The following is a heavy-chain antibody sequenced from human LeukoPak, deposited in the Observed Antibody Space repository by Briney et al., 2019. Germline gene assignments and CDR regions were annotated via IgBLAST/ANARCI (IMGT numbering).Heavy chain of an antibody. CDR3: VKDHADIVVLPGAHIDY. D-gene: IGHD2-2*01. V-gene: IGHV3-30*18. CDR1: GFTFSSYG. Sequence: GTSLRLSCAASGFTFSSYGMHWVRQAPGKGLEWMAVIPYDGGYTYYADSVKGRVTISRDNSKNTVYLQMNSLRADDTAVYYCVKDHADIVVLPGAHIDYWGQGTLVAVSA. CDR2: IPYDGGYT. J-gene: IGHJ4*02.